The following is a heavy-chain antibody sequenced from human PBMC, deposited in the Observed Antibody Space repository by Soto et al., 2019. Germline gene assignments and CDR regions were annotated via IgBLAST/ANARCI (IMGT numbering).Heavy chain of an antibody. Sequence: QVQLVQSGAEVKEPGASVKISCKGSGYTFTNFYIHWVRQAPGQGLEWMGIVNPNGGSTNYAQNCKGRITISRDTSTSTVYMNLSSLRSADTAVYYCARGLASGDYWGQGTLVTVSS. CDR2: VNPNGGST. CDR3: ARGLASGDY. CDR1: GYTFTNFY. D-gene: IGHD6-6*01. V-gene: IGHV1-46*01. J-gene: IGHJ4*02.